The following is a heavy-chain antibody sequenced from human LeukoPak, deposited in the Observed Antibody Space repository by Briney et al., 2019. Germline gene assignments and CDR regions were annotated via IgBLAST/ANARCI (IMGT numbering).Heavy chain of an antibody. Sequence: KPSETLSLTCTVSGGSVSSGSYYWSWIRQPPGKGLEYVGYIYYSGSTYYNPSLKSRVTISVDTSKNQFSLKLSSVTAADTAVYYCARAGYYYGSGSYYNTPHFDYWGQGTLVTVSS. D-gene: IGHD3-10*01. CDR3: ARAGYYYGSGSYYNTPHFDY. CDR1: GGSVSSGSYY. V-gene: IGHV4-61*01. CDR2: IYYSGST. J-gene: IGHJ4*02.